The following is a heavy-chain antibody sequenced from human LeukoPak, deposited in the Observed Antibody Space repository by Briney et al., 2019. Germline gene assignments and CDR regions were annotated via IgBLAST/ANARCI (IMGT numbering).Heavy chain of an antibody. CDR3: ASTGEMYRSGWYFEY. Sequence: SETLSLTCTVSGDSVSSYYWSWIRQPPGKGLEWIGYIHYSGSTNYNPSLKSRVTISVDTSKNQFSLKLSSVTAADTAVYYCASTGEMYRSGWYFEYWGQGTLVTVSS. J-gene: IGHJ4*02. CDR1: GDSVSSYY. CDR2: IHYSGST. V-gene: IGHV4-59*02. D-gene: IGHD6-19*01.